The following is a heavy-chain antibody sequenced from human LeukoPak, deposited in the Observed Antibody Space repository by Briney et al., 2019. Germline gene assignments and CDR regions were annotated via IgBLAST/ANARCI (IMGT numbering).Heavy chain of an antibody. CDR1: GFTFSSYA. Sequence: PGGSLRLSCAASGFTFSSYAMSWVRQAPGKGLEWVSALNAGGGNTYYADSVKGRFTISRDNSKNTLYLQMNSLRAEDTAVYYCAKDTDTAMALYYYYGMDVWGQGTTVTVSS. V-gene: IGHV3-23*01. CDR2: LNAGGGNT. J-gene: IGHJ6*02. D-gene: IGHD5-18*01. CDR3: AKDTDTAMALYYYYGMDV.